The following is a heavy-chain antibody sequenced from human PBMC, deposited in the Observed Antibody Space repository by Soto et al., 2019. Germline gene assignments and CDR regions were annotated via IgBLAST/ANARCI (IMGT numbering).Heavy chain of an antibody. CDR3: ARGGGVGVAGSAAFEM. D-gene: IGHD3-3*01. Sequence: QLHLVQSGAVVKKPGASVTVSCSASGYPVTAYYMHWVRQAPGRGLEWMGGINPATGAAKYTQTFQGRVTITRDTSTSTGFMELSGLTSEDTAGFYCARGGGVGVAGSAAFEMWGQGTLVTVSS. CDR2: INPATGAA. CDR1: GYPVTAYY. J-gene: IGHJ3*02. V-gene: IGHV1-2*02.